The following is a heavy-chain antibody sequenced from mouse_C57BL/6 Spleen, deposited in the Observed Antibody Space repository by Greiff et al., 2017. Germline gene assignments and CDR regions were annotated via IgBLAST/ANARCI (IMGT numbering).Heavy chain of an antibody. CDR3: ARENSALEGNVDD. J-gene: IGHJ2*01. D-gene: IGHD2-1*01. Sequence: QVQLQQPGAELVQPGASVKLSCKASGYTFTSYWMQWVKQRPGQGLEWIGEIDPSDSYTNYNQKFKGKATLTVDTSSSTAYMQLSSLTSEDSAVYYCARENSALEGNVDDWGQGTTLTVSS. CDR1: GYTFTSYW. CDR2: IDPSDSYT. V-gene: IGHV1-50*01.